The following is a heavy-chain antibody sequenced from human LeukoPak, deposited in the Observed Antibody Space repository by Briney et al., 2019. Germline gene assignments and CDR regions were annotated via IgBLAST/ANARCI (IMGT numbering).Heavy chain of an antibody. CDR2: ISYDGSNK. V-gene: IGHV3-30-3*02. J-gene: IGHJ4*02. Sequence: GGSLRLSCAASGFTFSSYAMHWVRQAPGKGLEWVAVISYDGSNKYYADSVKGRFTISRDNSKNTLYLQMNSLRAEDTAVYYCAKNAHYQGYSYGGIDYWGQGTLVAVSS. CDR3: AKNAHYQGYSYGGIDY. D-gene: IGHD5-18*01. CDR1: GFTFSSYA.